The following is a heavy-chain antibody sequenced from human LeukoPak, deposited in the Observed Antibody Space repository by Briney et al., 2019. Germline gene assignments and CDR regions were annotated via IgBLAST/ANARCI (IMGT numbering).Heavy chain of an antibody. D-gene: IGHD2-8*02. Sequence: GGSLRLSCTASGFTSGFSFSNYGMHWVRQAPGKRLEWVAFTRYDGNNKYYADSVKGRFTISRDNSKDTLYLQMNSLRAEDTAVYYCARDTGDPILGPYYGMDVWGQGTTVTVSS. CDR1: GFSFSNYG. CDR2: TRYDGNNK. CDR3: ARDTGDPILGPYYGMDV. J-gene: IGHJ6*02. V-gene: IGHV3-30*02.